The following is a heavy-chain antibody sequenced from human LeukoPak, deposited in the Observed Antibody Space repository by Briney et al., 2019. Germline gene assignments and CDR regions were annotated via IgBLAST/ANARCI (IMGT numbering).Heavy chain of an antibody. CDR2: ISSSSSYI. D-gene: IGHD3-22*01. V-gene: IGHV3-21*01. Sequence: GGSLRLSCAASGFTFSSYSMNWVRQAPGKGLKWVSSISSSSSYIYYADSVKGRFTISRDNAKNSLYLQMNSLRAEDTAVYYCARVATAKYYYDSSALYPGYWGQGTLVTVSS. CDR3: ARVATAKYYYDSSALYPGY. J-gene: IGHJ4*02. CDR1: GFTFSSYS.